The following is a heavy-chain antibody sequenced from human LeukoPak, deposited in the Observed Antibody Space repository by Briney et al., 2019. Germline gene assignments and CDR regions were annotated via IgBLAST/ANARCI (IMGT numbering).Heavy chain of an antibody. Sequence: ASVKVSCKASGYTFTSYGIRWVRQAPGQGLGWMGWISAYNDNTNYVQELQGRVTMTTDTSTSTAYMELRSLRSDDTAVYYCARAISRDGYNDPFDYWGQGSLVTVSS. J-gene: IGHJ4*02. D-gene: IGHD5-24*01. CDR3: ARAISRDGYNDPFDY. CDR2: ISAYNDNT. CDR1: GYTFTSYG. V-gene: IGHV1-18*01.